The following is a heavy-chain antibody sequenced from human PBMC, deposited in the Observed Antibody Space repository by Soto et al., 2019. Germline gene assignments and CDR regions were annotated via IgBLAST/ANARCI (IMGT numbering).Heavy chain of an antibody. CDR3: ARNYYDRGAFDI. Sequence: SETLSLTCTVSGGSISSGGYYWSWIRQHPGKGLEWIGYIYYSGSTYYNPSLKSRVTISVDTSKNQFSLKLSSVTAADTAVYYCARNYYDRGAFDIWGQGTMVTVSS. V-gene: IGHV4-61*08. J-gene: IGHJ3*02. CDR1: GGSISSGGYY. CDR2: IYYSGST. D-gene: IGHD3-22*01.